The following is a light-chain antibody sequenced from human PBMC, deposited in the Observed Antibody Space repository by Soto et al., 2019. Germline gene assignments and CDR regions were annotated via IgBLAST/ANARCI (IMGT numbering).Light chain of an antibody. V-gene: IGLV2-14*01. Sequence: QSALTQPASVSGSPGQSITISCTGTSSDVGGYNYVSWYQQHPGKAPNLIIFDVSNRPSGVSNRFSGSKSGNSASLTISGLHAEDEADYYCISYTGSNTPVVFGGGTKLTVL. J-gene: IGLJ2*01. CDR1: SSDVGGYNY. CDR2: DVS. CDR3: ISYTGSNTPVV.